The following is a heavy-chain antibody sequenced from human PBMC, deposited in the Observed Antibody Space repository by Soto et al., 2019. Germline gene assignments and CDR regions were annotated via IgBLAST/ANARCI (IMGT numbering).Heavy chain of an antibody. V-gene: IGHV3-15*01. D-gene: IGHD3-10*01. CDR1: GFTFSNAW. CDR3: TTDQASMYYYGSGSYFDAFDI. Sequence: GGSLRLSCAASGFTFSNAWMSWVRQAPGKGLEWVGRIKSKTDGGTTGYAAPEKGRFTISRDDSKTTLYLQMNSLKTEDTAVYYCTTDQASMYYYGSGSYFDAFDIWGQGTMVTVSS. CDR2: IKSKTDGGTT. J-gene: IGHJ3*02.